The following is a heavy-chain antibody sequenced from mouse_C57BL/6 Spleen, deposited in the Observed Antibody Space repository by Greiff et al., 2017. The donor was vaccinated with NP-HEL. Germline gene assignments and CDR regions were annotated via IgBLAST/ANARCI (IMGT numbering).Heavy chain of an antibody. D-gene: IGHD1-1*01. V-gene: IGHV1-59*01. CDR3: ARVGLYGHGYCDG. Sequence: QVQLQQPGAELVRPGTSVKLSCKASGYTFTSYWMHWVKQRPGQGLEWIGVIDPSDSYTNYNQKFKGKATLTVDTSSSTAYMQLSSLTSEDSAVYYCARVGLYGHGYCDGWGTGTTVTVSS. CDR1: GYTFTSYW. J-gene: IGHJ1*03. CDR2: IDPSDSYT.